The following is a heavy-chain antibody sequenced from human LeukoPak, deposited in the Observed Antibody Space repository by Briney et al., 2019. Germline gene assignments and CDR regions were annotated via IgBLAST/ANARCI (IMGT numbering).Heavy chain of an antibody. CDR2: IRYDGSNE. CDR1: GFTFSNFG. Sequence: GGSLRLSCAASGFTFSNFGMHWVRQTPGKGLEWVAFIRYDGSNEYFADAVKGRFTISRDNSKNTLYLQMNSLRAEDTAVYYCAKSRSDVVDYWGQGTLVTVSS. J-gene: IGHJ4*02. CDR3: AKSRSDVVDY. V-gene: IGHV3-30*02. D-gene: IGHD3-3*01.